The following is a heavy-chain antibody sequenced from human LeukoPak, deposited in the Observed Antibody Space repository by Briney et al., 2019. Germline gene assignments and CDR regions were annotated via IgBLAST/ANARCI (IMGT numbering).Heavy chain of an antibody. V-gene: IGHV3-30*18. J-gene: IGHJ5*02. CDR1: GFTFSSYG. Sequence: GGSLRLSCAASGFTFSSYGMHWVRQAPGKGLEWVAVISYDGSNKYYADSVKGRFTISRDNSKNTLYLQMNSLRAEDTAVYYCAKGGKRIAAAGTDWFDPWGQGTLVTVSP. CDR3: AKGGKRIAAAGTDWFDP. CDR2: ISYDGSNK. D-gene: IGHD6-13*01.